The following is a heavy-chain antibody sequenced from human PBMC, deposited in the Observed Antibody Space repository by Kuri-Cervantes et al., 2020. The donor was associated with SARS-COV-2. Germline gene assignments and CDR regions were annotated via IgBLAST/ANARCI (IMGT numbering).Heavy chain of an antibody. D-gene: IGHD4-23*01. Sequence: GESLKISCAASGFTFRSYSMIWVRQAPGKGLEWLAYISPDGTTTFYADSMRGRFTISRDNGENSMYLQMDNLRAEDTALYLCAVSVRWLRHRSFDYWGPGSLVTVSS. J-gene: IGHJ4*02. CDR2: ISPDGTTT. V-gene: IGHV3-48*01. CDR1: GFTFRSYS. CDR3: AVSVRWLRHRSFDY.